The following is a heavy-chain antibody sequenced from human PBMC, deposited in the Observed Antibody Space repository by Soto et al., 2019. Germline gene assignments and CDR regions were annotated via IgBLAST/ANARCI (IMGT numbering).Heavy chain of an antibody. CDR3: AGGGVYSYGDDAYDL. Sequence: SETLSLTCTVSGGSISSGDYYWSWLRQPPGKGLEWIGYIYYSGSTYYNPSLKSRVTISVDTSKNQFSLKLSSVTAADTAVYYCAGGGVYSYGDDAYDLWGQGTMVTVSS. CDR1: GGSISSGDYY. CDR2: IYYSGST. J-gene: IGHJ3*01. D-gene: IGHD5-18*01. V-gene: IGHV4-30-4*01.